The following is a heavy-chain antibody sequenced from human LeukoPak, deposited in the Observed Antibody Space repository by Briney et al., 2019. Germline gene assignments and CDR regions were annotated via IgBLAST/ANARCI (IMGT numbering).Heavy chain of an antibody. CDR3: ARGYCSGTSCFGAFDM. J-gene: IGHJ3*02. V-gene: IGHV3-7*01. Sequence: GGSLRLSCAASGFNFSSHWMSWVRQAPGKGLEWVANIGQDGTEKNYVDSVKGRFTISRDNAKNSLYLRMSSLRAEDTAVYHCARGYCSGTSCFGAFDMWGQGTMVPVSS. CDR1: GFNFSSHW. D-gene: IGHD2-2*01. CDR2: IGQDGTEK.